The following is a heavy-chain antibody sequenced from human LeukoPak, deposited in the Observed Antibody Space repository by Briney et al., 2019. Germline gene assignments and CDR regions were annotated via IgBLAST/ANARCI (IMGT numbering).Heavy chain of an antibody. CDR1: GFTFSDYY. Sequence: RGESLKISCAASGFTFSDYYMSWIRQAPGKGLEWVSYISSSGSTIYYADSVKGRFTISRDNAKNSLYLQMNSLRAEDTAVYYCASPDSVVGHNFDYGGQGTLVTVSS. V-gene: IGHV3-11*01. D-gene: IGHD6-19*01. CDR3: ASPDSVVGHNFDY. CDR2: ISSSGSTI. J-gene: IGHJ4*02.